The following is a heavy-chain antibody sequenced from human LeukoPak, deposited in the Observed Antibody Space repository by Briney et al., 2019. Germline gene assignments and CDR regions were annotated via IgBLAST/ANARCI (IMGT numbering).Heavy chain of an antibody. D-gene: IGHD2-15*01. CDR2: IYYSGST. V-gene: IGHV4-39*01. CDR3: ARAVVAATFYYYYYYMDV. J-gene: IGHJ6*03. Sequence: SEALSLTCTVSGGSISSSSYYWGWIRQPPGKGLEWIGSIYYSGSTYYNPSLKSRVTISVDTSKNQFSLKLSSVTAADTAVYYCARAVVAATFYYYYYYMDVWGKGTTVTVSS. CDR1: GGSISSSSYY.